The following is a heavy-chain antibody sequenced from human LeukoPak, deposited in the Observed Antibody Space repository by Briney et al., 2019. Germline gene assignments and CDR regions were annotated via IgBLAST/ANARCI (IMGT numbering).Heavy chain of an antibody. V-gene: IGHV3-21*01. CDR2: ITRDSIYT. CDR3: ARDRWGYSYGGD. D-gene: IGHD5-18*01. Sequence: GGSLRLSCAASGFTFNNYNMNWVRQTPGKGLEWVSSITRDSIYTFYADSVRGRFTISRDNAKNLLSLQMNSLRAEDTAVYYCARDRWGYSYGGDWGQGTLVTVSS. CDR1: GFTFNNYN. J-gene: IGHJ4*02.